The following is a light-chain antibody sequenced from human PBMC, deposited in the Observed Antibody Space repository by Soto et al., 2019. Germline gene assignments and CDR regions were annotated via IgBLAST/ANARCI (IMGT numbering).Light chain of an antibody. CDR3: LHDYNFPYT. CDR1: QGIRND. V-gene: IGKV1-6*01. J-gene: IGKJ2*01. Sequence: AIQMIQFPSSLSASVGDRVTITCRASQGIRNDLGRYQQKSGRAPKLLIFGASTLQSGVPSRFSGSGSGTDFTLTISSLQPEDFATYYCLHDYNFPYTFGQGTKV. CDR2: GAS.